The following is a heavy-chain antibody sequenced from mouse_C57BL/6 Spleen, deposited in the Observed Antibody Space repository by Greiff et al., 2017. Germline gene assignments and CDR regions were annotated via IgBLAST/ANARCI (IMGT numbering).Heavy chain of an antibody. CDR1: GYTFTSYW. J-gene: IGHJ2*01. D-gene: IGHD1-1*01. CDR2: IDPSDSYT. CDR3: ARDYYGSSYVGYYFDY. Sequence: QVQLQQPGAELVMPGASVKLSCTASGYTFTSYWMHWVQQRPGQGLEWIGEIDPSDSYTNYNQKFKGKSRLTVDKSSSTAYMQLSSLTSEDAAVYYCARDYYGSSYVGYYFDYWGQGTTLTVSS. V-gene: IGHV1-69*01.